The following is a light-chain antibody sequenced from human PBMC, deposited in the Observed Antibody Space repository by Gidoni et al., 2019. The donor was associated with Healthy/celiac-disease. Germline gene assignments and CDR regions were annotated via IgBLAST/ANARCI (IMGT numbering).Light chain of an antibody. V-gene: IGKV2D-29*02. CDR3: MQSIQLPRFT. Sequence: DIVMTQTPLSQSVTPGQPASISCKSSQSLLHSDGKTYLYWYLQKTGQSPQLLIHEVSNRFSGVPDRFSGSGSGTDFTLKISRVEAEDVGVYYCMQSIQLPRFTFGPGTKVDIK. CDR1: QSLLHSDGKTY. CDR2: EVS. J-gene: IGKJ3*01.